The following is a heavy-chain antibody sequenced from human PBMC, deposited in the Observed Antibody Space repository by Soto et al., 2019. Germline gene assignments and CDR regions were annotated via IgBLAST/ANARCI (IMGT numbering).Heavy chain of an antibody. J-gene: IGHJ6*02. CDR2: IYYSGYT. V-gene: IGHV4-39*01. D-gene: IGHD3-16*01. Sequence: QLQLQESGPGLVKHSETLSLTCTVSGGSISSSSNYWGWIRQPPGKGQEWIGSIYYSGYTYYNPSLKSRVTISVDTSKNQFSLKLSSVTAADTAVYYCARHNGPLYVGYYYDMDVWGQGTTVTVSS. CDR1: GGSISSSSNY. CDR3: ARHNGPLYVGYYYDMDV.